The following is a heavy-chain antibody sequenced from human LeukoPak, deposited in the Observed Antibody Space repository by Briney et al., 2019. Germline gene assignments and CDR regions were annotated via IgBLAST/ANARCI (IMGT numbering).Heavy chain of an antibody. CDR1: GFTFSSYG. D-gene: IGHD4-23*01. J-gene: IGHJ4*02. Sequence: GGSLRLSCAASGFTFSSYGLHWVRQAPGKGLEWVAIIWYDGINKYYADSVKGRFTISRDNSKNRLYLQMNSLRAEDTAVYYCAKDTYGGKSLADYWGQGTLVTVSS. CDR2: IWYDGINK. V-gene: IGHV3-33*06. CDR3: AKDTYGGKSLADY.